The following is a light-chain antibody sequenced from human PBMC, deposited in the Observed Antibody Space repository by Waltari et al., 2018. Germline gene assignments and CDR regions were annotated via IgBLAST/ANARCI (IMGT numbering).Light chain of an antibody. CDR2: DAS. V-gene: IGKV3-11*01. Sequence: EIVLTQSPATLSLSPGERATLSCRASQSVSSYLAWYQQKPGQPPRLLIFDASTMATGIPARFSGSWSGTDFTLTISSLEPEDFAVYYCQQRRNWPPITFGQGTRLEIK. CDR3: QQRRNWPPIT. CDR1: QSVSSY. J-gene: IGKJ5*01.